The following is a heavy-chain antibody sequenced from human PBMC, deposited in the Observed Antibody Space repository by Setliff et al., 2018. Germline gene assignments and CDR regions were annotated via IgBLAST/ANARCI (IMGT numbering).Heavy chain of an antibody. J-gene: IGHJ6*03. CDR1: GGSISSYY. Sequence: PSETLSLTCTVSGGSISSYYWSWIRQPPGKGLEWIGYVYTSGSTNYNPSLKSRVTISVDTSKNQFSLKLSSVTAADTAVYYCARSRGYKHDSSGYYYDHYYYYYMDVWGKGTPVT. V-gene: IGHV4-4*08. CDR3: ARSRGYKHDSSGYYYDHYYYYYMDV. D-gene: IGHD3-22*01. CDR2: VYTSGST.